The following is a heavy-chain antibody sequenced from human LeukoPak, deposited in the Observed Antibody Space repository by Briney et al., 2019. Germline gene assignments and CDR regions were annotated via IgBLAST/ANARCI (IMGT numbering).Heavy chain of an antibody. V-gene: IGHV3-23*01. D-gene: IGHD3-3*01. J-gene: IGHJ3*02. CDR1: GFTFSSYA. CDR2: ISGSGGST. Sequence: GGSLRLSCAASGFTFSSYAMSWVRRAPGKGLEWVSAISGSGGSTYYADSVKGRFTISRDNSKNTLYLPMNSLRAEDTAVYYCAKNYDFWSGLQNDAFDIWGQGTMVTVSS. CDR3: AKNYDFWSGLQNDAFDI.